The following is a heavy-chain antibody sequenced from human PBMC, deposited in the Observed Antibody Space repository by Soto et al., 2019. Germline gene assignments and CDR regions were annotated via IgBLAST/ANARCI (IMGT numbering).Heavy chain of an antibody. Sequence: QLQLQESGPGLVKPSETLSLTCTVSGGSISSSSYYWGWIRQPPGKGLEWIGSIYYSGSTYYNPSLKSRVTISVYTSKNQFSLKLSSVTAADTAVYYCVRLVVVPADKPHYFDSWGQGTLVTVSS. CDR1: GGSISSSSYY. D-gene: IGHD2-2*01. CDR2: IYYSGST. CDR3: VRLVVVPADKPHYFDS. V-gene: IGHV4-39*01. J-gene: IGHJ4*02.